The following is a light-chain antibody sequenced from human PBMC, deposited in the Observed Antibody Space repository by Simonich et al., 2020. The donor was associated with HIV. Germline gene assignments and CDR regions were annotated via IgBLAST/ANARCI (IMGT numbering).Light chain of an antibody. CDR1: QSVSSSY. CDR2: DAS. J-gene: IGKJ3*01. V-gene: IGKV3D-20*02. CDR3: QQRSNWPLFT. Sequence: EIVLTQSPGTLSLSPGERATLSCRASQSVSSSYLAWYQQKPGLAPRLLIYDASSRATDIPDRFSGSGSGTDFTLTISRLEPEDFAVYYCQQRSNWPLFTFGLGPKWISN.